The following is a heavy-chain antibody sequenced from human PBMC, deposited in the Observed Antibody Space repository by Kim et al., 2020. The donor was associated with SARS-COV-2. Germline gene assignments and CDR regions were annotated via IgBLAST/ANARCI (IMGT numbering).Heavy chain of an antibody. D-gene: IGHD1-20*01. CDR3: ARAGITGKIDY. CDR1: GGSFSGYY. Sequence: SETLSLTCAVYGGSFSGYYWSWIRQPPGKGLEWIGEINHSGSTNYNPSLKSRVTISVDTSKNQFSLKLSSVTAADTAVYYCARAGITGKIDYWGQGTLVT. J-gene: IGHJ4*02. V-gene: IGHV4-34*01. CDR2: INHSGST.